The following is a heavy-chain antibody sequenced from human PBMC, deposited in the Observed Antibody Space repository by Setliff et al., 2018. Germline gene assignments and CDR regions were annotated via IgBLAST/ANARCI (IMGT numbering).Heavy chain of an antibody. V-gene: IGHV3-48*01. D-gene: IGHD6-25*01. J-gene: IGHJ4*02. Sequence: GESLKISCAASGYTFSSNNMSWVRQAPGKGLEWVSYISISSSAIHYADSVKGRFTISRDNAKNSLYLQMNSLRAEDTAVYYCARDSGFGGTFDYWGQGALVTVSS. CDR1: GYTFSSNN. CDR2: ISISSSAI. CDR3: ARDSGFGGTFDY.